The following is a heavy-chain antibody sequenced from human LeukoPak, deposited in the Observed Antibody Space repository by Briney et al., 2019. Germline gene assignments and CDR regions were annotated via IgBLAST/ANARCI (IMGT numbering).Heavy chain of an antibody. CDR1: GGSISSRSYY. J-gene: IGHJ6*03. V-gene: IGHV4-61*02. CDR2: IYTRGST. Sequence: TLSLTCTGSGGSISSRSYYWSCIPQPTGKGLEGMGRIYTRGSTNYNASLKSRVTISVDTSKQQFSLKLSSVTAADTAVYYCAGVVAVAAKYYYYYMDVWGKGTTVTICS. CDR3: AGVVAVAAKYYYYYMDV. D-gene: IGHD2-15*01.